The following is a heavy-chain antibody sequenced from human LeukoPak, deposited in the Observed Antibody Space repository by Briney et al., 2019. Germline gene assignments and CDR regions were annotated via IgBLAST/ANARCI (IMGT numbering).Heavy chain of an antibody. CDR1: GLTFSSYW. CDR3: ARERLNYYDSSGPFDY. D-gene: IGHD3-22*01. CDR2: IKQDGSEK. Sequence: GGSLRLSCATSGLTFSSYWMSWVRQAPGKGLEWVANIKQDGSEKYYVDSVKGRFTISRDNAKNSLYLQMNSLRAEDTAVYYCARERLNYYDSSGPFDYWGQGTLVTVSS. V-gene: IGHV3-7*01. J-gene: IGHJ4*02.